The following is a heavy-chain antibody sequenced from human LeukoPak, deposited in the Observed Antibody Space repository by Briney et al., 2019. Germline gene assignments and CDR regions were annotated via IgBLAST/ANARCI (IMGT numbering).Heavy chain of an antibody. CDR2: IYHSGST. J-gene: IGHJ3*02. CDR3: ARYCSSTSCYRAFDI. Sequence: SETLSLTCTVSGGSISSGGYYWSWLRQPPGKGLEWIGYIYHSGSTYYNPSLKSRVTISVDRSKNQFSLKLSSVTAADTAVYYCARYCSSTSCYRAFDIWGQGTMVTVSS. D-gene: IGHD2-2*01. CDR1: GGSISSGGYY. V-gene: IGHV4-30-2*01.